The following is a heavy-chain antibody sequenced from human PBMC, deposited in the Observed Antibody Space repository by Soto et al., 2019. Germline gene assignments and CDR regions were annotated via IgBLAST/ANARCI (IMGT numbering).Heavy chain of an antibody. CDR3: ARDVAVAGTDFDY. V-gene: IGHV3-21*01. Sequence: GGSLRLSCSASEFTFSSYSMTWCRQAPGKGLEWVSTISSSSSYIYYADSVKGRFTISRDNAKNSLYLQMNSLRAADTVVYYCARDVAVAGTDFDYWGQGALVTVSS. CDR1: EFTFSSYS. CDR2: ISSSSSYI. J-gene: IGHJ4*02. D-gene: IGHD6-19*01.